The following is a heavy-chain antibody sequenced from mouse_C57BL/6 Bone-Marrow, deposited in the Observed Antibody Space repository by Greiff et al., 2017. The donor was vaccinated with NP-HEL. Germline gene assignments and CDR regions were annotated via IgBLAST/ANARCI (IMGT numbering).Heavy chain of an antibody. Sequence: EVMLVESGGGLVQPGGSRKLSCAASGFTFSSFGMHWVRQAPEKGLEWVAYISSGSSTIYYADTVKGRFTISRDNPKNTLFLQMTSPRSEDTAMYYCARYDYYFDYWGQGTTLTVSS. J-gene: IGHJ2*01. CDR2: ISSGSSTI. CDR1: GFTFSSFG. CDR3: ARYDYYFDY. V-gene: IGHV5-17*02. D-gene: IGHD2-4*01.